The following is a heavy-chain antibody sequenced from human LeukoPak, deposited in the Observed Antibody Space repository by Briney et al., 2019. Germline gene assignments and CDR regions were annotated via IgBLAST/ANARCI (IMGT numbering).Heavy chain of an antibody. J-gene: IGHJ3*02. Sequence: GGSLRLSCAASGFTFSSYNMNWVRQAPGKGLEWVSYISDSSSTTCYADSVKGRFTVSRDNAKKSLYLQMNSLRAEDTAVYYCAREHYDSAFDIWGQGTMVTVSS. D-gene: IGHD3-16*01. V-gene: IGHV3-48*01. CDR1: GFTFSSYN. CDR3: AREHYDSAFDI. CDR2: ISDSSSTT.